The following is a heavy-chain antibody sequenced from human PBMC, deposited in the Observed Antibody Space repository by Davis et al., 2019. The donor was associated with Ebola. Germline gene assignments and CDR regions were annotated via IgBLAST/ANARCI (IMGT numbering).Heavy chain of an antibody. V-gene: IGHV1-69*13. Sequence: AASVKVSCKASGGTFRSYAISWVRQAPGQGLEWMGGIIPIFGTPNYPQNFQDRVTITADESTSTAYMELSSLRSEDTAVYYCARAYDFWSGYPLFDSWGQGTLVTVSS. CDR1: GGTFRSYA. CDR2: IIPIFGTP. CDR3: ARAYDFWSGYPLFDS. D-gene: IGHD3-3*01. J-gene: IGHJ4*02.